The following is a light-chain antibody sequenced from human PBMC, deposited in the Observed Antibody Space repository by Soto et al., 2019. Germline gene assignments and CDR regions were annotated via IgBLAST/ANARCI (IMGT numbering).Light chain of an antibody. V-gene: IGKV3D-20*02. J-gene: IGKJ5*01. CDR1: QSVSNNY. Sequence: EIVLTQSPGTLSLSPGERATLSCRASQSVSNNYLAWYQQKPGQAPRLLIYGASNRATGISDRFSGSGSGTDFTLTISSLEPEDFALYYCQQRSNWPITFGQGTRLEIK. CDR2: GAS. CDR3: QQRSNWPIT.